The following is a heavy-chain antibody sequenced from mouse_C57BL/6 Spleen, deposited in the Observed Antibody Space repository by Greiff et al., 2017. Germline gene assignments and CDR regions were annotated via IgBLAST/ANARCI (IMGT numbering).Heavy chain of an antibody. J-gene: IGHJ4*01. D-gene: IGHD1-1*01. V-gene: IGHV1-82*01. CDR2: IYPGDGDT. CDR3: ARFTVVAPYAMDY. CDR1: GYAFSSSW. Sequence: QVQLQQSGPELVKPGASVKISCKASGYAFSSSWMNWVKQRPGKGLEWIGRIYPGDGDTNYNGKFKGKATLTADKSSSTAYMQLSSLTSEDSAVYFCARFTVVAPYAMDYWGQGTSVTVSS.